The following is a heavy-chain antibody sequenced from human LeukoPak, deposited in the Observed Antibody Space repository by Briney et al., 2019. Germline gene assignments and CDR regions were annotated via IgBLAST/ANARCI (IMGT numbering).Heavy chain of an antibody. CDR3: ADTMVRGEDY. D-gene: IGHD3-10*01. V-gene: IGHV3-15*01. CDR1: GFTFSNAW. J-gene: IGHJ4*02. Sequence: GGSLRLTCAASGFTFSNAWMSWVRQAPGKGLEWVGRIKSKTDGGTTDYAAPVKGRFTISRDDSKNTLYLQMNSLRAEDTAVYYCADTMVRGEDYWGQGTLVTVSS. CDR2: IKSKTDGGTT.